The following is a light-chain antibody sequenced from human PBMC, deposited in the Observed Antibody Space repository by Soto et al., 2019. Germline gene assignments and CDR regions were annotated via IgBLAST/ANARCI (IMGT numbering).Light chain of an antibody. CDR1: GSDIGAYNS. Sequence: QSALTQPASVSGSPGQSITISCTGTGSDIGAYNSVSWYQQHPGKAPKLIVFQVSFRPSAVSDRFSGSKSDNTASLTISGLQTEDEADYHCSSYTTIKTVVFGGGTKVTVL. V-gene: IGLV2-14*01. J-gene: IGLJ2*01. CDR3: SSYTTIKTVV. CDR2: QVS.